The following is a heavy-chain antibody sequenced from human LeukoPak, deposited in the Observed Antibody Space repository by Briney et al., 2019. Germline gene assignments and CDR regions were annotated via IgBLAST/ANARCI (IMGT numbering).Heavy chain of an antibody. V-gene: IGHV4-34*01. Sequence: SETLSLTCAVYGGSLSGYYWSWIRQPPGKGLEWIGEINHSGSTNYNPSLKSRVTISVDTSKNQFSLKLSSVTAADTAVYYCARGSDDTRSSPFDYWGQGTLVTVSS. CDR2: INHSGST. CDR3: ARGSDDTRSSPFDY. CDR1: GGSLSGYY. J-gene: IGHJ4*02. D-gene: IGHD2-2*01.